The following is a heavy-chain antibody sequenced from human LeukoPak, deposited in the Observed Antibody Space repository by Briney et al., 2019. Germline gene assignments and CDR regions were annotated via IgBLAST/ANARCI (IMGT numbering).Heavy chain of an antibody. V-gene: IGHV3-23*01. CDR2: ISGSGGST. D-gene: IGHD4-17*01. Sequence: PGGSLRLSCAASGFTFSTYAMSWVRHAPGKGLERVSAISGSGGSTYYADSVKGRFTISRDNSKNTLYLQMNSLRAEDTAVYYCAKEETTVTVFDYWGQGTLVTVSS. J-gene: IGHJ4*02. CDR3: AKEETTVTVFDY. CDR1: GFTFSTYA.